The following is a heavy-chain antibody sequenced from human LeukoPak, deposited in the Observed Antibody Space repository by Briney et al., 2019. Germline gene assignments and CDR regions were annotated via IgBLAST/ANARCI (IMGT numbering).Heavy chain of an antibody. CDR3: ASLGAFSSNHVLRWFDP. J-gene: IGHJ5*02. Sequence: GGSLRLSCVAAGFNVNTYGMHWVRQAPGKGLEWMASIWYDGTNENYADSVKGRFTISRDNSKNTLYLQMNSLRGEDTAFYYCASLGAFSSNHVLRWFDPWGQGTLVTVSS. CDR2: IWYDGTNE. CDR1: GFNVNTYG. D-gene: IGHD2/OR15-2a*01. V-gene: IGHV3-33*01.